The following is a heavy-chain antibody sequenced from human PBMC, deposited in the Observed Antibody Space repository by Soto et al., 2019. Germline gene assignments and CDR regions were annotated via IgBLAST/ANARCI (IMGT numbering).Heavy chain of an antibody. J-gene: IGHJ3*02. CDR2: IKSKTDGGTT. CDR1: GLSFTNAW. D-gene: IGHD3-9*01. CDR3: TTDELDILTAYFAPFDT. Sequence: GGSLRLSCAASGLSFTNAWMTWVRQAPGKGLEWVGRIKSKTDGGTTDYAAPVKGRFTISRDDSKNTLYLQMNSLKTEDTAVYYCTTDELDILTAYFAPFDTWGQETMVTVSS. V-gene: IGHV3-15*01.